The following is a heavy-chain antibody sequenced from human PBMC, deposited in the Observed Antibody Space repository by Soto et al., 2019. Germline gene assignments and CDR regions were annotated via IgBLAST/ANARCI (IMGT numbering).Heavy chain of an antibody. CDR1: GGTFSSYA. V-gene: IGHV1-69*12. D-gene: IGHD2-15*01. CDR3: ARVVTVVKSFHYWYFDL. Sequence: QVQLVQSGAEVKKPGSSVKVSCKASGGTFSSYAISWVRQAPGQGLEWMGGIIPIFGTANYAQKFQGRVTITAEXSXSXPYRELSSLRSEDTAVYYCARVVTVVKSFHYWYFDLWGRGTLVTVSS. J-gene: IGHJ2*01. CDR2: IIPIFGTA.